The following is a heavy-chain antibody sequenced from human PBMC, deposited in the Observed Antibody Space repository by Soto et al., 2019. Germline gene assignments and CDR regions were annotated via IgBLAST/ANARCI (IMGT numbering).Heavy chain of an antibody. J-gene: IGHJ6*02. Sequence: QVQLVQSGAEVKKPGSSVKVSCKASGGTFSSYTISWVRQAPGQGLEWMGRIIPILGIANYAQKFQGRVTITADKSTSTAYVELSSLRSEDTGVYYCARTVSPPYYYYGMDVWGQGTTVTVSS. CDR1: GGTFSSYT. D-gene: IGHD4-4*01. CDR2: IIPILGIA. CDR3: ARTVSPPYYYYGMDV. V-gene: IGHV1-69*02.